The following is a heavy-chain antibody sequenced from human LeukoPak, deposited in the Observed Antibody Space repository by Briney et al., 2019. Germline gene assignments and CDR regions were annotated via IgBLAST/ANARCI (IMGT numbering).Heavy chain of an antibody. CDR3: AITTVRARFDP. CDR2: IYSGGST. V-gene: IGHV3-66*01. Sequence: GGSLRLSCAASGFTVSSNYMSWVRQAPGKGLEWVSVIYSGGSTYYADSVKGRFTISRDNSKNTLYLQMNSLRAEDTALYYCAITTVRARFDPWGQGTLVTVSS. D-gene: IGHD4-11*01. J-gene: IGHJ5*02. CDR1: GFTVSSNY.